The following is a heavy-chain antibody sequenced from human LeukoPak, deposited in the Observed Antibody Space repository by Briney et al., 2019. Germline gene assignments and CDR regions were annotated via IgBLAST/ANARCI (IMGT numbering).Heavy chain of an antibody. D-gene: IGHD6-19*01. J-gene: IGHJ4*02. CDR3: ARARSRSGWYYFDY. CDR2: INAGNGNT. Sequence: ASVKVSCKASGYTFISYAMHWVRLAPGQRLDWMGWINAGNGNTKYSQKFQGRVTITRDTSASTAYMELSSLRSEDTAVYYCARARSRSGWYYFDYWGQGTLVTVSS. CDR1: GYTFISYA. V-gene: IGHV1-3*01.